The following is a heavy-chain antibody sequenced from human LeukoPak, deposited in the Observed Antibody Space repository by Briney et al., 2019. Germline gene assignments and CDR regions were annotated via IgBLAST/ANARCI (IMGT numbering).Heavy chain of an antibody. Sequence: ASVKVSCKASGYTFTSYGISWVRQAPGRGLEWMGWISAYNGNTNYAQKLQGRVTMTTDTSTSTAYMELRSLRSDDTAVYYCARGERGSGWYGIDYWGQGTLVTVSS. CDR1: GYTFTSYG. V-gene: IGHV1-18*01. J-gene: IGHJ4*02. CDR3: ARGERGSGWYGIDY. D-gene: IGHD6-19*01. CDR2: ISAYNGNT.